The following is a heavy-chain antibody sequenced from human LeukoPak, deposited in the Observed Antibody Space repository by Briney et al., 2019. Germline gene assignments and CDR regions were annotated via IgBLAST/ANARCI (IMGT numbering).Heavy chain of an antibody. Sequence: GGSLRLSCAASGFAFSSYSMNWVRQAPGKGLEWVSAISGSGGSTYYADSVKGRFTISRDNSKNTLYLQMNSLRAEDTAVYYCARELVPFDYWGQGTLVTVSS. CDR1: GFAFSSYS. CDR3: ARELVPFDY. D-gene: IGHD2-2*01. CDR2: ISGSGGST. V-gene: IGHV3-23*01. J-gene: IGHJ4*02.